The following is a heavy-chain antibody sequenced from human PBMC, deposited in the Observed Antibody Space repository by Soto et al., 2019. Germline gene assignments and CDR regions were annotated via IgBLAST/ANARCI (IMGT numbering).Heavy chain of an antibody. D-gene: IGHD3-9*01. Sequence: EVQLVESGGGLVQPGGSLRLSCAASGFTFSSYWMSWVRQAPGKGLEWVANIKQDGSEKYYVDSVKGRFTISRDNAKNSLYLQINSLRAEDTAVYYCARDVGHYDILTGYPIYYFDYWGQGTLVTVSS. V-gene: IGHV3-7*01. CDR3: ARDVGHYDILTGYPIYYFDY. CDR1: GFTFSSYW. CDR2: IKQDGSEK. J-gene: IGHJ4*02.